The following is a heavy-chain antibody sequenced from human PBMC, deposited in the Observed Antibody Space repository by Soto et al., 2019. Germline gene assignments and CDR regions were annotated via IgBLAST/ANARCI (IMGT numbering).Heavy chain of an antibody. CDR1: GFTFSSYG. Sequence: QVQLVESGGGVVQPGRSLRLSCAASGFTFSSYGMHWVRQAPGKGLEWVAVIWYDGSNKYYADSVKGGFTISRDNSKLTLYLQMNRVRAWDTAMYYNARETADDSSACDIWSQGTMVTVSS. J-gene: IGHJ3*02. CDR2: IWYDGSNK. CDR3: ARETADDSSACDI. V-gene: IGHV3-33*01. D-gene: IGHD3-22*01.